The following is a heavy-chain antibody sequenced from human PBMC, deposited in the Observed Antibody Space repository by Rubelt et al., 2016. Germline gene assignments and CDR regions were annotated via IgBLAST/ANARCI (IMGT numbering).Heavy chain of an antibody. V-gene: IGHV4-39*07. J-gene: IGHJ4*02. CDR2: IYYSGGT. CDR3: ARNSGSYLFDY. Sequence: QLQLQESGPGLVKPSETLSLTCTVSGGSISSSSYYWGWIRQPPGKGLEWIGSIYYSGGTYYNPSLKSRVTISVDTAKNQFSLKLSSVTAADTAVYYCARNSGSYLFDYWGQGTLVTVSS. CDR1: GGSISSSSYY. D-gene: IGHD1-26*01.